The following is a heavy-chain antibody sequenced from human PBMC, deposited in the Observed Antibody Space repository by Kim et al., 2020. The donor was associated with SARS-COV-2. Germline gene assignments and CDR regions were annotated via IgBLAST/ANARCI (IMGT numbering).Heavy chain of an antibody. V-gene: IGHV4-34*01. CDR1: GGSFSGYY. Sequence: SETLSLTCAVYGGSFSGYYWSWIRQPPGKGLEWIGEINHSGSTNYNPSLKSRVTISVDTSKNQFSLKLSSVTAADTAVYYCARASKGDGMDVWGQGTTVTVSS. CDR2: INHSGST. J-gene: IGHJ6*02. CDR3: ARASKGDGMDV.